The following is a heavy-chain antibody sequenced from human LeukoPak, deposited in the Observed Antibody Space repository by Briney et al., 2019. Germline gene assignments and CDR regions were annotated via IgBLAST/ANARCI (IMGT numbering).Heavy chain of an antibody. CDR1: GFTFSSYS. CDR3: ARAVHYGERLDY. J-gene: IGHJ4*02. CDR2: ISSSSSTI. D-gene: IGHD4-17*01. V-gene: IGHV3-48*01. Sequence: GGALRLSCAASGFTFSSYSMNWVRQAPGKGREWGSYISSSSSTIYYADTVKGRFTISRDNAKNSLYLQMNSLRAEDTAVYYCARAVHYGERLDYWGQGTLVTVSS.